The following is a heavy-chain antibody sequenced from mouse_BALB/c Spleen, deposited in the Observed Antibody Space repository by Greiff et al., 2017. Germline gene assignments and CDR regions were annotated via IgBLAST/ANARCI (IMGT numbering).Heavy chain of an antibody. CDR2: ISSGGSYT. V-gene: IGHV5-9-4*01. CDR1: GFTFSSYA. Sequence: EVHLVESGGGLVKPGGSLKLSCAASGFTFSSYAMSWVRQSPEKRLEWVAEISSGGSYTYYPDTVTGRFTISRDNAKNTLYLEMSSLRSEDTAMYYCARVYYYGSSYYAMDYWGQGTSVTVSS. CDR3: ARVYYYGSSYYAMDY. J-gene: IGHJ4*01. D-gene: IGHD1-1*01.